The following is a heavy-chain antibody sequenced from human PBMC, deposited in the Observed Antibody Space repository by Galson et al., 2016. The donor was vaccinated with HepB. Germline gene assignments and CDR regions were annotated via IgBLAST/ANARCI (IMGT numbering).Heavy chain of an antibody. CDR3: ARGYYYAGGVYYSDAFDL. V-gene: IGHV1-46*01. J-gene: IGHJ3*01. CDR2: INPSGGST. CDR1: GYTFTSYY. Sequence: SVKVSCKASGYTFTSYYIHWVRQAPGPGLEWLGMINPSGGSTTYAQNFQDRVTITRDTSTTTVYMELISLRSEDTAVYYCARGYYYAGGVYYSDAFDLWGQGTVVTVSS. D-gene: IGHD3-22*01.